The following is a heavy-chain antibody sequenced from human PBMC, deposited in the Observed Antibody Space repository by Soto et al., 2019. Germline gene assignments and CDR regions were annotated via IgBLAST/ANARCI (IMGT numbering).Heavy chain of an antibody. J-gene: IGHJ3*02. D-gene: IGHD6-19*01. Sequence: HPGGSLRLSCAASGFTFSSYGMHWVRQAPGKGLEWVAVISYDGSNKYYADSVKGRFTISRDNSKNTLYLQMNSLRAEDTAVYYCAKEFEAVAGTTHAFDIWGQGTMVTVSS. CDR3: AKEFEAVAGTTHAFDI. CDR2: ISYDGSNK. V-gene: IGHV3-30*18. CDR1: GFTFSSYG.